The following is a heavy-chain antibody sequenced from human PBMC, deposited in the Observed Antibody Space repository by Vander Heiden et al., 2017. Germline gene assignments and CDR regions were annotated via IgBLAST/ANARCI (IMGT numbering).Heavy chain of an antibody. CDR2: ISGSGGST. Sequence: FSSYAMSWVRQAPGKGLEWVSAISGSGGSTYYADSVKGRFTISRDNSKNTLYLQMNSLRAEDTAVYYCAKDPLPRTTAVRYGMDVWGQGTTVTVSS. J-gene: IGHJ6*02. V-gene: IGHV3-23*01. D-gene: IGHD3-10*01. CDR3: AKDPLPRTTAVRYGMDV. CDR1: FSSYA.